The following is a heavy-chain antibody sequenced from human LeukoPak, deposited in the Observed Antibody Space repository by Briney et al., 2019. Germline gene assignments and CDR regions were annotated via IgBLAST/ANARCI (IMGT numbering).Heavy chain of an antibody. CDR1: GFTFSSYS. CDR2: ISSSSSTI. CDR3: ARTVVVVTAANDY. J-gene: IGHJ4*02. Sequence: GGSLRLSCAASGFTFSSYSTNWVRQAPGKGLEWVSYISSSSSTIYYADSVKGRFTISRDNAKNSLYLQMNSLRAEDTAVYYCARTVVVVTAANDYWGQGTLVTVSS. V-gene: IGHV3-48*04. D-gene: IGHD2-21*02.